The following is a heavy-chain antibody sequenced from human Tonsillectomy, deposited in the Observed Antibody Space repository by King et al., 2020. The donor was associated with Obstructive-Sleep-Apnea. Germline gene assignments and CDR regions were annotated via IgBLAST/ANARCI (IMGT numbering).Heavy chain of an antibody. Sequence: QLVQSGSELKKPGASVKVSCKASGYTFTSYAMNWVRQAPGQGLEWMGWINTNTGNPTYAQGFTGRFVFSLATSVSTAYLQISSLKAEDTAVYYCAREEITVTDNWFDPWGQGTLVTVSS. CDR1: GYTFTSYA. CDR3: AREEITVTDNWFDP. V-gene: IGHV7-4-1*02. J-gene: IGHJ5*02. CDR2: INTNTGNP. D-gene: IGHD4-17*01.